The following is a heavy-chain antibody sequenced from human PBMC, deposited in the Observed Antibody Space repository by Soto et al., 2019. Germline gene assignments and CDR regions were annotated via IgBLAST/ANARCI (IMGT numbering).Heavy chain of an antibody. CDR2: MDPNSGST. CDR3: ARERKFDFWRKGLDV. CDR1: GYTFTNYD. V-gene: IGHV1-8*02. D-gene: IGHD3-3*01. Sequence: ASVKVSCKASGYTFTNYDINWVRQAPGQGLEWLGWMDPNSGSTGYAQNFQGIITMTRNISRNTAHMELSSLQSEDTAVYYCARERKFDFWRKGLDVWGQGTTVTVSS. J-gene: IGHJ6*02.